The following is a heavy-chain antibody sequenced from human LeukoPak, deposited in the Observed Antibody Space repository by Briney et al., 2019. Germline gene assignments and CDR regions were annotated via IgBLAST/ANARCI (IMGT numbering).Heavy chain of an antibody. Sequence: SETLSLTCTVSGGSISSYYWSWIRQPPGKGLGWIGYIYYSGSTNYNPSLKSRVTISVDTSKNQFSLKLSSVTAADTAVYYCARSGIVGAGGYFDYWGQGTLVTVSS. D-gene: IGHD1-26*01. CDR1: GGSISSYY. V-gene: IGHV4-59*01. CDR3: ARSGIVGAGGYFDY. J-gene: IGHJ4*02. CDR2: IYYSGST.